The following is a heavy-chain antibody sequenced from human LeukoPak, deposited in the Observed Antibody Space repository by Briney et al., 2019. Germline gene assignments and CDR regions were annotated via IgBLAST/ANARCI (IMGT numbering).Heavy chain of an antibody. CDR1: GFTFSSYW. J-gene: IGHJ2*01. V-gene: IGHV3-74*01. Sequence: GGSLRLSCAASGFTFSSYWMHWVRQAPGKGLVWVSRINSDGSSTSYADSVKGRFTISRDNAKNSLYLQMNSLSAEDTAVYYCTGSDTIGYTPREWDYWYFDLWGRGTLVTVSS. D-gene: IGHD3-10*01. CDR3: TGSDTIGYTPREWDYWYFDL. CDR2: INSDGSST.